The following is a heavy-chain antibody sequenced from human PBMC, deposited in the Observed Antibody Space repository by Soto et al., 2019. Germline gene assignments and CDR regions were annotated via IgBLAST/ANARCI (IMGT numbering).Heavy chain of an antibody. Sequence: ASVKVSCKASGYTFTSYGIIWVRQAPGQGLEWMGWISGYNGNTNSAQKFQGRVTMTTDTSTSTAYMELRSLKSDDTAVYYCASAKTIFGVLPMGPFDIWGQGTMVTVSS. CDR1: GYTFTSYG. V-gene: IGHV1-18*01. D-gene: IGHD3-3*01. CDR3: ASAKTIFGVLPMGPFDI. CDR2: ISGYNGNT. J-gene: IGHJ3*02.